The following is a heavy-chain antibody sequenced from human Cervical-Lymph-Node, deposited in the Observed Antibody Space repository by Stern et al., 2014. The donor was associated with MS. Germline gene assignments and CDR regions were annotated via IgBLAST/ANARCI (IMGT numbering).Heavy chain of an antibody. V-gene: IGHV1-2*02. Sequence: VHLVESGAEVKRPGASVKVSCKASGYTFTGYYLHWVRQAPGRGLEWMAWINPNSGATNYAQKFQGRVTMTRDTSISTAYMELSRLRSDDTAVYYCARGSGNPLIDYWGQGTLVTVSS. J-gene: IGHJ4*02. D-gene: IGHD1-14*01. CDR3: ARGSGNPLIDY. CDR2: INPNSGAT. CDR1: GYTFTGYY.